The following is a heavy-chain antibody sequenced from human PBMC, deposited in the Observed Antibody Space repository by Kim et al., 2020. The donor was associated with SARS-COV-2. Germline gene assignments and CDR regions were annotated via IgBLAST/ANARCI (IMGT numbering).Heavy chain of an antibody. D-gene: IGHD3-10*01. CDR1: GFTFSNYW. V-gene: IGHV3-74*01. J-gene: IGHJ6*02. CDR3: ARHITTTMDV. Sequence: GSLRLSCAASGFTFSNYWMHWVRQAPGKGLVWVSYIVSDGSRTSYADSVKGRFTISRDNAKNTLYLQMNTLRAEDTAVYYCARHITTTMDVWGQGTTVT. CDR2: IVSDGSRT.